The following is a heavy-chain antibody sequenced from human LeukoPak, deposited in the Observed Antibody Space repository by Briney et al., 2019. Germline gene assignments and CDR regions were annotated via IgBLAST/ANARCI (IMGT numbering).Heavy chain of an antibody. Sequence: PSQTLSLTCTVSGGSISSGDYYWSWIRQPPGKGLEWIGYIYYSRTTYYNPSLKSRLTISVDTSKNQFSLKVTSVTAADTAVYYCARLYSSSWYLDYWGQGSLVTVSS. D-gene: IGHD6-13*01. CDR1: GGSISSGDYY. CDR3: ARLYSSSWYLDY. CDR2: IYYSRTT. J-gene: IGHJ4*02. V-gene: IGHV4-30-4*01.